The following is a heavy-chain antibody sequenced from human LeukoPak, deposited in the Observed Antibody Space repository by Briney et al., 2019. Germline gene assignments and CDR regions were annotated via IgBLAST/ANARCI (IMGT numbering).Heavy chain of an antibody. CDR1: GFTFSSYA. J-gene: IGHJ4*02. CDR2: ISGSGGST. CDR3: AKVNSYGPLYYFDY. D-gene: IGHD5-18*01. V-gene: IGHV3-23*01. Sequence: PGGSLRLSCAASGFTFSSYAMSWVRQAPGKGLEWVSGISGSGGSTYYADSVKGRFTISRDNSKNTLYLQMNSLRAEDTAVYYCAKVNSYGPLYYFDYWGQGTLVTVSS.